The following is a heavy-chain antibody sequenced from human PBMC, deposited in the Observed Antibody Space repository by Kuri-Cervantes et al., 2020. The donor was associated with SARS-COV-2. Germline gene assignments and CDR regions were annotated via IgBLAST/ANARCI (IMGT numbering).Heavy chain of an antibody. Sequence: GESLKISCAASGFTFSDYYMSWIRQAPGKGLEWVSYISSSGSTKYYADSVKGRFTISRDNSKNTLYLQMNSLRAEDTAVYYCARGPLDIVVVPAATYWGQGTLVTVSS. CDR3: ARGPLDIVVVPAATY. CDR2: ISSSGSTK. D-gene: IGHD2-2*01. CDR1: GFTFSDYY. V-gene: IGHV3-11*04. J-gene: IGHJ4*02.